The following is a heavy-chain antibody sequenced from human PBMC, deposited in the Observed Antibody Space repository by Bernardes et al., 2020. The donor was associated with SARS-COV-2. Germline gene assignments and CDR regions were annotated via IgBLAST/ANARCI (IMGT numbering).Heavy chain of an antibody. CDR1: GYTFSTYG. CDR2: INANNGNT. J-gene: IGHJ6*02. Sequence: ASVKVSCMASGYTFSTYGISWVRQAPGQGLEWMGWINANNGNTNYVQKVQGRVTMTTDRSTSTAYMELRSLRPDDTAMYYCASCSGGYCFSEGSYYYYGLDVWGQGTTVTVSS. CDR3: ASCSGGYCFSEGSYYYYGLDV. D-gene: IGHD2-21*01. V-gene: IGHV1-18*01.